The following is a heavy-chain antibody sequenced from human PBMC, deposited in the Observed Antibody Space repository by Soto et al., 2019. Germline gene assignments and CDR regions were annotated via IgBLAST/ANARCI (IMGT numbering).Heavy chain of an antibody. J-gene: IGHJ4*02. CDR2: IYYSGST. V-gene: IGHV4-31*03. CDR3: ARGLERGIRFNYFDY. CDR1: GGSISSGGYY. Sequence: QVQLQESGPGLVKPSQTLSLTCTVSGGSISSGGYYWSWIRQHPGKGLEWIGYIYYSGSTYYNPTLKSRVTISVDTSKNQFSLKLSSVTAADTAVYYCARGLERGIRFNYFDYWGQGTLVTVSS. D-gene: IGHD1-1*01.